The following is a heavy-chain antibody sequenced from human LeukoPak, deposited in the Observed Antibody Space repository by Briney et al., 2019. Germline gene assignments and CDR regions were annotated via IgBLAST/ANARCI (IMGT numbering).Heavy chain of an antibody. CDR1: GYTFTSYG. J-gene: IGHJ6*02. CDR3: ARDQGGVDYDSSGYYYGMDV. D-gene: IGHD3-22*01. V-gene: IGHV1-18*01. Sequence: ASVKVSCKASGYTFTSYGISWVRQAPGQGLEWMGWISAYNGNTNYAQKLQGRVTMTTDTSTSTAYMELRSLRSDDTAVYYCARDQGGVDYDSSGYYYGMDVWGQGTTVTVSS. CDR2: ISAYNGNT.